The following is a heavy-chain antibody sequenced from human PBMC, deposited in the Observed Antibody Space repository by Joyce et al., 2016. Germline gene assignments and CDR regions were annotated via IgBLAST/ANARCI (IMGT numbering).Heavy chain of an antibody. Sequence: DVQVVESGGGLVQPGGFLRLSCAASGFTFSSHWMTWVRQAPGKGLEWVANINPDGDSDYYADFVRGRFTISRDNAKDSLFLQMNSLRADDTAVYQCVAGREFWGQGTLVTVSS. CDR2: INPDGDSD. V-gene: IGHV3-7*03. CDR1: GFTFSSHW. CDR3: VAGREF. J-gene: IGHJ4*02. D-gene: IGHD3-10*01.